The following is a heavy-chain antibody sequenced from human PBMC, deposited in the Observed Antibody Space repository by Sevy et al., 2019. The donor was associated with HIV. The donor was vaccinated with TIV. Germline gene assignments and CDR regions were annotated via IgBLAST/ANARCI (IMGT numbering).Heavy chain of an antibody. J-gene: IGHJ6*02. V-gene: IGHV4-38-2*01. CDR3: ARVWSGSTYYYYYGLDV. CDR1: GYSISSGYY. Sequence: SQTLSLTCVVSGYSISSGYYWGWIRQPPGKGLEWIGSISHSGSTYYNPSLTSRVTISVDTSKNQFSLKLSSVTAADTAVYYCARVWSGSTYYYYYGLDVWGQGTTVTVSS. D-gene: IGHD1-26*01. CDR2: ISHSGST.